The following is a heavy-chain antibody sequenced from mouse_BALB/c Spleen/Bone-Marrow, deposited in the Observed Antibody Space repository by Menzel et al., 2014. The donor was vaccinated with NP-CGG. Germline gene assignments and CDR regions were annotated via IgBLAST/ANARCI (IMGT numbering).Heavy chain of an antibody. J-gene: IGHJ2*01. CDR3: TRRGDYDGYFDY. CDR2: ISSGGSYT. Sequence: EVHLVESGGGLVKPGGSLKLSCAASGFTFSSYTMSWVRQTPEKRLEWVATISSGGSYTYYPDSVKGRFTISRDNAKNTLYLQMSSLKSEDTAMYYCTRRGDYDGYFDYWGQGTTLTVSS. D-gene: IGHD2-3*01. CDR1: GFTFSSYT. V-gene: IGHV5-6-4*01.